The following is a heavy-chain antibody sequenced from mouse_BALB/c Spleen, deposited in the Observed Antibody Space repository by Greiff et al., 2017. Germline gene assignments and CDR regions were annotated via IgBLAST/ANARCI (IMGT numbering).Heavy chain of an antibody. CDR2: IDPENGDT. J-gene: IGHJ1*01. CDR3: ARPYGSYWYFDV. Sequence: EVQLQQSGAELVRSGASVKLSCTASGFNIKDYYMHWVKQRPEQGLEWIGWIDPENGDTEYAPKFQGKATMTADTSSNTAYLQLSSLTSEDTAVYYCARPYGSYWYFDVWGAGTTVTVSS. CDR1: GFNIKDYY. D-gene: IGHD1-1*01. V-gene: IGHV14-4*02.